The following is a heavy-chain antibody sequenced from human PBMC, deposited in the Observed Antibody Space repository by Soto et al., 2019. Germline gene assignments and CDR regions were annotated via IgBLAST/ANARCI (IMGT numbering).Heavy chain of an antibody. V-gene: IGHV3-53*01. D-gene: IGHD3-16*01. CDR2: IYTGGTT. CDR1: GFTVSSNY. Sequence: PGGSLRLSCAASGFTVSSNYMSWVRQAPGKGLVWVSSIYTGGTTYYADSVKGRFTISRDSSNNTLFLQMNSLRAEDTAVYFCARVGPATVATLYFDYWGQGTLVTVSS. CDR3: ARVGPATVATLYFDY. J-gene: IGHJ4*02.